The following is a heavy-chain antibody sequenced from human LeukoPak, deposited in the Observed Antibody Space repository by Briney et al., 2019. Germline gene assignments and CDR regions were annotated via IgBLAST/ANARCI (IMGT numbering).Heavy chain of an antibody. CDR1: GGSISSYY. CDR2: IYYSGST. J-gene: IGHJ4*02. Sequence: KPSETLSLTCTVSGGSISSYYWSWIRQPPGKGLEWIGYIYYSGSTNYNPSLKSRVTISVDTSKNQFSLKLSSVTAADTAVYYCARKGSGYNWNKSQILNYFDYWGQGTLVTVSS. CDR3: ARKGSGYNWNKSQILNYFDY. V-gene: IGHV4-59*12. D-gene: IGHD1-20*01.